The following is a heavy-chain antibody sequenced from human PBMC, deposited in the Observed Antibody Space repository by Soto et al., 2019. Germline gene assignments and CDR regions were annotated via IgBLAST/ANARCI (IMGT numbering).Heavy chain of an antibody. CDR2: IYYSGSP. Sequence: SETLSLTCTVSGGSISSGGYYWSWIRQHPGKGLEWIGYIYYSGSPYYNPSLKSRVTISVDTSRNQFSLKLSSGTAAGTAVYYCARGEVAWFDPWGQGTLVTVSS. CDR3: ARGEVAWFDP. V-gene: IGHV4-31*03. J-gene: IGHJ5*02. D-gene: IGHD2-15*01. CDR1: GGSISSGGYY.